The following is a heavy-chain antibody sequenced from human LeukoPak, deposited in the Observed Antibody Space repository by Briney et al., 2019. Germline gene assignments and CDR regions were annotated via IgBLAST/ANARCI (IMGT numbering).Heavy chain of an antibody. J-gene: IGHJ4*02. Sequence: PGGSLRLSCAASGFTFSSYGMSWVRQAPGKGLEWVAGISGSSGIIDYADSVKGRFTISRDNSKNTLYLQMNSLRAEDTAVYYCARDGRRDGYNFGYWGQGTLVTVSS. CDR3: ARDGRRDGYNFGY. V-gene: IGHV3-23*01. CDR2: ISGSSGII. CDR1: GFTFSSYG. D-gene: IGHD5-24*01.